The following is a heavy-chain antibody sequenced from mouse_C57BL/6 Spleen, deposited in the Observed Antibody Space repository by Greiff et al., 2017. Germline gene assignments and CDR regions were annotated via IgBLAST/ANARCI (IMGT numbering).Heavy chain of an antibody. CDR3: ARTSNWDEGAWFAY. CDR2: IYPRDGST. D-gene: IGHD4-1*01. Sequence: QVQLKESGPELVKPGASVKLSCKASGYTFTSYDINWVKQRPGQGLEWIGWIYPRDGSTTYNEKFKGKATLTVAPSSSTAYMELHSLTSEESAVYFCARTSNWDEGAWFAYWGQGTLVTVSA. J-gene: IGHJ3*01. CDR1: GYTFTSYD. V-gene: IGHV1-85*01.